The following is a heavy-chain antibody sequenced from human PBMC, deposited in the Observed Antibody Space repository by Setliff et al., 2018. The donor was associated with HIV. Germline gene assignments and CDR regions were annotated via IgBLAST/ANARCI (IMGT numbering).Heavy chain of an antibody. CDR3: MYGGRTATTH. D-gene: IGHD4-17*01. CDR2: INSDGSST. CDR1: GFTFSSYW. V-gene: IGHV3-74*01. J-gene: IGHJ4*02. Sequence: LRLSCAASGFTFSSYWMHWVRQAPGKGLVWVSHINSDGSSTSYADSVKGRFTISRDNAKYSLYLQMNTLRVEDTAVYYCMYGGRTATTHWGQGTLVTVSS.